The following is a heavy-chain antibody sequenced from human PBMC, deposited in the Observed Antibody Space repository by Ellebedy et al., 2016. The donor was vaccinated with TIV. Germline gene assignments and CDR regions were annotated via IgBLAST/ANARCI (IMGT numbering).Heavy chain of an antibody. J-gene: IGHJ4*02. CDR1: GFTFSTYN. Sequence: GESLKISCAASGFTFSTYNMNWVRQAPGKGLEWVSYISGGSSTIDYEDSVKGRFTISRDNANKSLYLQMNSPRDEDTAVYYCARSLGRRNYFDYWGQGTLVTVSS. CDR2: ISGGSSTI. D-gene: IGHD6-25*01. CDR3: ARSLGRRNYFDY. V-gene: IGHV3-48*02.